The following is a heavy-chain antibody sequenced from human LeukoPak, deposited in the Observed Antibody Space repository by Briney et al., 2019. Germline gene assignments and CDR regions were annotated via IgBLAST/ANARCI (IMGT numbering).Heavy chain of an antibody. J-gene: IGHJ4*02. CDR2: IYYSGST. CDR3: ARRSIRDFDY. V-gene: IGHV4-39*07. CDR1: GGSISSSSYY. Sequence: SETLSLTCTVSGGSISSSSYYWGWIRQPPGKGLEWIGSIYYSGSTYYNPSLKSRVTISVDTSKNQFSLKLSSVTAADTAVYYCARRSIRDFDYWGQGTLVTVSS.